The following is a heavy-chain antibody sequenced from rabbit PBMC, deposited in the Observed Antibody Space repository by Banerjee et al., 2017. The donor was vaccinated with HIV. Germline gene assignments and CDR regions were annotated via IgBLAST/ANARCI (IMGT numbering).Heavy chain of an antibody. CDR2: IYGGSGGYT. Sequence: QEQLKETGGGLVQPGGSLTLSCKASGFDFSSYYMNWVRQAPGKGLEWIACIYGGSGGYTYYASWAKGRFTISKTSSTTVTLQMTSLTAADTATYFCARSSYTTYAGYGYTLHLWGHGTLVTVS. J-gene: IGHJ4*01. CDR3: ARSSYTTYAGYGYTLHL. V-gene: IGHV1S45*01. D-gene: IGHD6-1*01. CDR1: GFDFSSYYM.